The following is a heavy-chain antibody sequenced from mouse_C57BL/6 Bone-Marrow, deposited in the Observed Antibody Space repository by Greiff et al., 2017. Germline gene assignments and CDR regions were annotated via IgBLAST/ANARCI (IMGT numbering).Heavy chain of an antibody. CDR3: ARRDYDYYAMDY. D-gene: IGHD2-4*01. CDR1: GFTFSDYY. CDR2: ISNGGGST. Sequence: EVMLVESGGGLVQPGGSLKLSCAASGFTFSDYYMYWVRQTPEKRLEWVAYISNGGGSTYYPDTVKGRFTISRDNAKNTLYLEMRRLKSEDTAMYYCARRDYDYYAMDYWGQGTSVTVSS. V-gene: IGHV5-12*01. J-gene: IGHJ4*01.